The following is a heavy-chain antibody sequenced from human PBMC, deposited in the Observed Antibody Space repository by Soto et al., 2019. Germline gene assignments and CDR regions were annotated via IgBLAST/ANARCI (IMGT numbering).Heavy chain of an antibody. Sequence: PGESLKISCKGSGYSFTSYWIGWVRQMPGKGLEWMGIIYPGDSDTRYSPSFQGQVTISADKSISTAYLQWSSLKASDTAMYYCARTNRVVVTARPSYYYYYYGMDVWGQGTTVTVSS. D-gene: IGHD2-21*02. V-gene: IGHV5-51*01. CDR1: GYSFTSYW. CDR2: IYPGDSDT. J-gene: IGHJ6*02. CDR3: ARTNRVVVTARPSYYYYYYGMDV.